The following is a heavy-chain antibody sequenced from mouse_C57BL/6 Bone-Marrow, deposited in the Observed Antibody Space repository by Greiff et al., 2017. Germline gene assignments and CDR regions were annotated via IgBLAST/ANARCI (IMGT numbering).Heavy chain of an antibody. CDR2: ISSGGSYT. CDR1: GFTFSSYG. Sequence: DVHLVESGGDLVKPGGSLKLSCAASGFTFSSYGMSWVRQTPDKRLEWVATISSGGSYTYYPDSVKGRFTISRDTAKNTLYLQMSSLKSEDTAMYYCARSPYYYGSSPAYWGQGTLVTVSA. CDR3: ARSPYYYGSSPAY. V-gene: IGHV5-6*01. D-gene: IGHD1-1*01. J-gene: IGHJ3*01.